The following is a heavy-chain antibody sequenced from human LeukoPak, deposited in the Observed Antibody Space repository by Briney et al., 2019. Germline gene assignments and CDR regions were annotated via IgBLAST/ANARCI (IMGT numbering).Heavy chain of an antibody. Sequence: GGSLRLSCVASGFTFSNYVMNWVRQAPGKGQQWVASISIGTGSTYYADFVKGRFTISRDTSRNTLYLQMNSLEIEDTAVYYCAKSGRATDYWGQGTLVTVSS. D-gene: IGHD3-10*01. CDR3: AKSGRATDY. V-gene: IGHV3-23*01. CDR2: ISIGTGST. CDR1: GFTFSNYV. J-gene: IGHJ4*02.